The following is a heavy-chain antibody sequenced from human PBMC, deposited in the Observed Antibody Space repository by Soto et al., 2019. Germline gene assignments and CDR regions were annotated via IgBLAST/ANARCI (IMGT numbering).Heavy chain of an antibody. D-gene: IGHD4-17*01. CDR1: GFTFSSYG. CDR2: ISSSSSYI. Sequence: PGGSLRLSCAASGFTFSSYGMHWVRQAPGKGLEWVSSISSSSSYIYYADSVKGRFTISRDNAKNSLYLQMNSLRAEDTAVYYCARDTVTTKYYFDYWGQGTLVTVSS. CDR3: ARDTVTTKYYFDY. J-gene: IGHJ4*02. V-gene: IGHV3-21*01.